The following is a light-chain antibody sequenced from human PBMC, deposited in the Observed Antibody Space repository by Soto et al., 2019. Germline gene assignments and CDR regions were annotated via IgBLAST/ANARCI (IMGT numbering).Light chain of an antibody. J-gene: IGKJ1*01. CDR1: QGISTY. CDR2: AAS. Sequence: DFQLTKSQSFLSASVLPRLTITCLASQGISTYLAWYQQKPGKAPKLLIYAASTLQSGVPLSFSGSGSGTEFTLTISSLQPDDFATYYCQKYSTYPWTCGQGNKVAI. V-gene: IGKV1-9*01. CDR3: QKYSTYPWT.